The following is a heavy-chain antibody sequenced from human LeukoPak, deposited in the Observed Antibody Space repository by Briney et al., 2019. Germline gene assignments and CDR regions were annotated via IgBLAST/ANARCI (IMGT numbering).Heavy chain of an antibody. J-gene: IGHJ6*02. D-gene: IGHD3-10*01. CDR1: GFTFSSYG. CDR2: ISYDGSKK. CDR3: AKDRLLWFEEQPTYYYYGMDV. V-gene: IGHV3-30*18. Sequence: GGSLRLSCAASGFTFSSYGMHWVRQAPGKGLEWVAVISYDGSKKYYADSVKGRFTISRDNSKNTLYLQMNSLRAEDTAVYYCAKDRLLWFEEQPTYYYYGMDVWGQGTTVTVSS.